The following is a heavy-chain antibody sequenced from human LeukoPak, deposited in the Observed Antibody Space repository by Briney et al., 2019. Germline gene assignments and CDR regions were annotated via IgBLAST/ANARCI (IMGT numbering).Heavy chain of an antibody. V-gene: IGHV3-30*02. D-gene: IGHD2-21*02. Sequence: GGSLRLSCAASGFTFSSSGMHWVRQAPGKGLEWVAFIRYDGNNNYYADSVKGRFTVSRDNSKNTLYVQMKSLRAEDTAVYYCAKDFVVVPGNVNYFDYWGQGTLVTVSS. CDR2: IRYDGNNN. J-gene: IGHJ4*02. CDR1: GFTFSSSG. CDR3: AKDFVVVPGNVNYFDY.